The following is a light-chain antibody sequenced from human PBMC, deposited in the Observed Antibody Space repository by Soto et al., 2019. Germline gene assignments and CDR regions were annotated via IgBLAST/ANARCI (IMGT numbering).Light chain of an antibody. V-gene: IGLV2-14*01. J-gene: IGLJ1*01. CDR2: DVI. CDR3: SSYTSSSALV. Sequence: QSALTQPASVSGSPGQSITISCTGTGSDVGGYNYVSWYQQYPGKAPKVMIYDVINRPSGVSHRFSGSKSGNTASLTISGLQAEDEADYYCSSYTSSSALVFGTGTKVTVL. CDR1: GSDVGGYNY.